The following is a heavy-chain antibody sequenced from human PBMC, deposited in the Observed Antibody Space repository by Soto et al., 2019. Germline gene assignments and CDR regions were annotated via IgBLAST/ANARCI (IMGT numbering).Heavy chain of an antibody. Sequence: QVQLVQSGLGLKRPGASMKVSCKASGYTFTSYGISWVRQAPGHGLEWMAWISPLKGRTQYSQKAQGRVTLSTDTSSNTGYMEMTTLRVDDTAVYYCAMDYGDRPEYFKHWGQGTLVTVS. CDR2: ISPLKGRT. CDR3: AMDYGDRPEYFKH. CDR1: GYTFTSYG. D-gene: IGHD4-17*01. J-gene: IGHJ1*01. V-gene: IGHV1-18*04.